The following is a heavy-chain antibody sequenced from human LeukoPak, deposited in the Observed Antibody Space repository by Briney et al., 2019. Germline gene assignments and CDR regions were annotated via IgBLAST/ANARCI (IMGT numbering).Heavy chain of an antibody. J-gene: IGHJ4*02. CDR1: RFSFGSYW. CDR3: ARRIGHDTRRYFDY. D-gene: IGHD2-15*01. CDR2: INQDASEK. V-gene: IGHV3-7*01. Sequence: GGSLRLSCAASRFSFGSYWMSWVRQAPGKGLGWVASINQDASEKYYADSVKGRFTISRDNAKPSVYLQMNSLRDEDTAVYFCARRIGHDTRRYFDYWGQGTLVTVSS.